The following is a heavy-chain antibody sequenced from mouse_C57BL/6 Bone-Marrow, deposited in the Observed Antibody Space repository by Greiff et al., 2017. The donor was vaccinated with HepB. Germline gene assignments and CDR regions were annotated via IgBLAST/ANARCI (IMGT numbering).Heavy chain of an antibody. D-gene: IGHD4-1*01. V-gene: IGHV5-12*01. CDR3: ARHNWDVWFAY. CDR1: GFTFSDYY. CDR2: ISNGGGST. J-gene: IGHJ3*01. Sequence: EVKLMESGGGLVQPGGSLKLSCAASGFTFSDYYMYWVRQTPEKRLEWVAYISNGGGSTYYPDTVKGRFTISRDNAKNTLYLQMSRLKSEDTAMYYCARHNWDVWFAYWGQGTLVTVSA.